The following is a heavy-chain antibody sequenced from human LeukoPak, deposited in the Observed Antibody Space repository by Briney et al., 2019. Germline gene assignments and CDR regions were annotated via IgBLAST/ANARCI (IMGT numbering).Heavy chain of an antibody. CDR2: ISGSGGST. CDR3: AKSSKGATTHYYYFDY. D-gene: IGHD1-1*01. J-gene: IGHJ4*02. Sequence: PGGSLRLSCAASGFTFSSYGMSWVRQAPGKGLEWVSAISGSGGSTYYADSVKGRFTISRDNSKNTLYLQMNSLRAEDTAVYYCAKSSKGATTHYYYFDYWGQGTLVTVSS. V-gene: IGHV3-23*01. CDR1: GFTFSSYG.